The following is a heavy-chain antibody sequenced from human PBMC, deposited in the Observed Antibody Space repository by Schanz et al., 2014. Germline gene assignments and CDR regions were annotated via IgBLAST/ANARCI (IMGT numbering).Heavy chain of an antibody. V-gene: IGHV4-4*02. Sequence: QVQLQESGPGLVKPSGTLSLTCVVSGGSISSGVWWTWARQSPGKGLEWIGEIYHSGSTNYKPSLKSRVTIAADKSKSQFSLKLSSGTAADTAVYYCARRSVSPSGNSYGYVVAWFDPWGQGTLVTVSS. CDR3: ARRSVSPSGNSYGYVVAWFDP. J-gene: IGHJ5*02. CDR1: GGSISSGVW. CDR2: IYHSGST. D-gene: IGHD5-18*01.